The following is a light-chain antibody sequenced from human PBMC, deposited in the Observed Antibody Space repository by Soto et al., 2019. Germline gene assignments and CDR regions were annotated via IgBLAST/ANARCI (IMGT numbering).Light chain of an antibody. CDR2: LGS. CDR3: MQALQAWT. J-gene: IGKJ1*01. CDR1: QSLLHSNGYNY. Sequence: DIVMTQSPLSLPVTPGEPASISCRSSQSLLHSNGYNYLDWYLQKPGQSPQLLVYLGSNRASGVTDRFRGSGSGTDFTLNISRVEAEDVGVYYCMQALQAWTFGQGTKVEIK. V-gene: IGKV2-28*01.